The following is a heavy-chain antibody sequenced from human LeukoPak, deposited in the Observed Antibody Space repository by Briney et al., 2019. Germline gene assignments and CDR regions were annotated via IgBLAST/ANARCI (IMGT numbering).Heavy chain of an antibody. CDR3: AKDSAGAADY. D-gene: IGHD3-10*01. CDR1: GFTFSSYA. Sequence: GGSLRLSCAASGFTFSSYAMHWVRQAPGKGLEWVAVISYDGSNKYYADSVKGRFTISRDNSKNTLYLQMNSLRAEDTAVYYCAKDSAGAADYWGQGTLVTVSS. J-gene: IGHJ4*02. CDR2: ISYDGSNK. V-gene: IGHV3-30-3*01.